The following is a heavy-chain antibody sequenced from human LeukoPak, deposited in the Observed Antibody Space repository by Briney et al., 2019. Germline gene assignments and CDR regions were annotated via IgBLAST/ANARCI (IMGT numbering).Heavy chain of an antibody. D-gene: IGHD2-2*01. Sequence: SETLSLTCTVSGGSIDSYYWSWIRQPPGKGLEWIGYIYYTGSTEYHPSLKSRVTISLDTSKNQFSLKLTSVTAADTAVYYCARAYQSAEYYFDYWGQGNLVSVSS. J-gene: IGHJ4*02. V-gene: IGHV4-59*01. CDR1: GGSIDSYY. CDR2: IYYTGST. CDR3: ARAYQSAEYYFDY.